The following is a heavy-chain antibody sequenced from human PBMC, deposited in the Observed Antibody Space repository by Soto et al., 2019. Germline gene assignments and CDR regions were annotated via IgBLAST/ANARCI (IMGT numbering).Heavy chain of an antibody. J-gene: IGHJ4*02. V-gene: IGHV1-18*04. CDR3: ARGDILTGYFGF. D-gene: IGHD3-9*01. CDR2: ISTYNDDT. CDR1: GYTFSNYG. Sequence: GASVKVSCKAAGYTFSNYGVTWVRQAAGQALEWMGCISTYNDDTNYAQNLQGRITLTTDTSTSTAYMELRSLTLDDTALYFCARGDILTGYFGFWGQGTLVTVSS.